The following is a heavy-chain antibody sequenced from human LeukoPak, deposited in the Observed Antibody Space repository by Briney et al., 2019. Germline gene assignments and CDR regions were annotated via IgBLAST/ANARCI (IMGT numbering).Heavy chain of an antibody. CDR1: GYTFTDYY. V-gene: IGHV1-2*02. J-gene: IGHJ5*02. D-gene: IGHD6-19*01. CDR2: INPNSGGT. CDR3: ARVAQWLVGRWFDP. Sequence: GASVKVSCKASGYTFTDYYMHWVRQAPGQGLEWMGWINPNSGGTNYAQKFQGRGTMTRDTSISTAYMELSRLRSDDTAVYYCARVAQWLVGRWFDPWGQGTLVTVSS.